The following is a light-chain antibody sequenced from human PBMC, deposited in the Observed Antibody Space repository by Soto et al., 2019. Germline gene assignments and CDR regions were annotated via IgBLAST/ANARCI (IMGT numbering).Light chain of an antibody. CDR3: QQRNVWPPVT. J-gene: IGKJ5*01. CDR1: PSVTNF. V-gene: IGKV3-11*01. Sequence: ELVLTQSPGTLSLSPGERATLSCRASPSVTNFLAWYQQKPGQAPRLLIYGAFNRATGIPARFSGSGSGTDFTLTISSLEPEDSAVYYCQQRNVWPPVTFGQGTRLEI. CDR2: GAF.